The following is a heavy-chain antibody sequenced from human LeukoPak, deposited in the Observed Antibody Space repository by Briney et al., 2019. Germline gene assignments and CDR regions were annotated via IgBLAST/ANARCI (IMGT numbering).Heavy chain of an antibody. V-gene: IGHV4-59*01. J-gene: IGHJ4*02. CDR3: ARDAYYFDY. CDR1: GGSISSYY. Sequence: SETLSLTCTVSGGSISSYYWSWIRQPPGKGLEWIGYIYYSGSTNYNPSLKSRVTISVDTSKKQFSLKLSSVTAADTAVYYRARDAYYFDYWGQGTLVTVSS. CDR2: IYYSGST.